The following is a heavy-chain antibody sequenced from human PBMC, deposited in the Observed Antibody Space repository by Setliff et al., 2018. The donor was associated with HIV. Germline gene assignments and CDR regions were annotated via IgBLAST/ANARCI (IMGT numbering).Heavy chain of an antibody. CDR2: IFYSGFT. J-gene: IGHJ1*01. V-gene: IGHV4-39*01. CDR1: GDSISTNSPY. Sequence: LSLTCTVSGDSISTNSPYCAWIRQPPGKGLEWIGTIFYSGFTYYNPSLQSRVSIAVDTSKNQFSLRLNAVTAADTAAYYCVRHGGWYGGSEYFQHWGQGALVTVSS. D-gene: IGHD6-19*01. CDR3: VRHGGWYGGSEYFQH.